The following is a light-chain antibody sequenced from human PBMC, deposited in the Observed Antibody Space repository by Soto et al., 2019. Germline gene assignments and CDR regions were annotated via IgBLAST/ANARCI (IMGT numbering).Light chain of an antibody. CDR2: DAS. J-gene: IGKJ5*01. Sequence: EIVLTQSPATLSLSPGERATLSCRASQSVSRHLAWYQQKPGQAPRLLIYDASNRATGIPARFSGSGSGTDFTLTISSLEPEDFAVYYCQLYGVSSPRITFGQGTRLEIK. CDR3: QLYGVSSPRIT. CDR1: QSVSRH. V-gene: IGKV3-11*01.